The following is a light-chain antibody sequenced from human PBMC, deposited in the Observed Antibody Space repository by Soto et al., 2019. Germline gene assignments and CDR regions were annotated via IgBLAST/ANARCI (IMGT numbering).Light chain of an antibody. CDR1: SSDVGGYNY. CDR3: SSYTSRSTYV. CDR2: EVS. V-gene: IGLV2-14*01. J-gene: IGLJ1*01. Sequence: QSVLTQPASVSGSPGQSITISCTGTSSDVGGYNYVSWYQQHPGKAPKLMISEVSNRPSGVSNRFSGSKSGNTASLTISGLQAEDEADYYCSSYTSRSTYVFGTGTKVIVL.